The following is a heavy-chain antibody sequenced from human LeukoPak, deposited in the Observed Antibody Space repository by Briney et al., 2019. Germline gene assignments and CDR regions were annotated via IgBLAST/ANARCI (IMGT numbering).Heavy chain of an antibody. CDR2: IRSSSSTI. CDR3: ATGMWGYCSATSCPLDF. CDR1: GFTFSSYS. V-gene: IGHV3-48*01. D-gene: IGHD2-2*01. J-gene: IGHJ4*02. Sequence: GGSLRLSCAASGFTFSSYSMNWVRQTPGKGLEWISYIRSSSSTIYYADSVKGRFAISRDNAKNSLYLQMDSLRAQDTAVYYCATGMWGYCSATSCPLDFWGQGTLVTVSS.